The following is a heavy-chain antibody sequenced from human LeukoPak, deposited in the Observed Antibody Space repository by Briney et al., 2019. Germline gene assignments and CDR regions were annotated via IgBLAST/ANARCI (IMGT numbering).Heavy chain of an antibody. D-gene: IGHD6-13*01. J-gene: IGHJ6*04. V-gene: IGHV1-69*01. CDR1: GGTFSSYA. CDR2: IIPIFGTA. CDR3: ARAGVYSSSWHLRSVDYYYGMDV. Sequence: SVKVSCKASGGTFSSYAISWVRQAPGQGLEWMGGIIPIFGTANYAQKFQGRVTITADESTSTAYMELSSLRSEDTAVYYCARAGVYSSSWHLRSVDYYYGMDVWGKGTTATVSS.